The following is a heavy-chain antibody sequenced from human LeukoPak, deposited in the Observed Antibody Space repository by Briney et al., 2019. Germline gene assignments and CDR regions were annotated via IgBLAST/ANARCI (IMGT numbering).Heavy chain of an antibody. D-gene: IGHD2-15*01. V-gene: IGHV1-2*02. CDR2: INPNSGGT. CDR3: ARVPRRVVAAIEN. Sequence: ASVKVSCKASGYTFTGYYMHWVRQAPAQGLEWMGWINPNSGGTNDAQKFQGRVTMTRDTSISTAYMELSRLRSDDTAVYYCARVPRRVVAAIENWGQGTLVTVSS. CDR1: GYTFTGYY. J-gene: IGHJ4*02.